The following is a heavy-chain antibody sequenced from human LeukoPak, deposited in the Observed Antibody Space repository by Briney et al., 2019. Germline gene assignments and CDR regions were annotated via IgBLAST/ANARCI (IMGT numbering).Heavy chain of an antibody. CDR3: ARDQASRYYDILTGYYLTTYYYGMDV. D-gene: IGHD3-9*01. J-gene: IGHJ6*02. CDR2: ISYDGSNK. V-gene: IGHV3-30-3*01. CDR1: GFTFSSYA. Sequence: GGSPRLSCAASGFTFSSYAMHWVRQAPGKGLEWVAVISYDGSNKYYADSVKGRFTISRDNSKNTLYLQMNSLRAEDTAVYYCARDQASRYYDILTGYYLTTYYYGMDVWGQGTTVTVSS.